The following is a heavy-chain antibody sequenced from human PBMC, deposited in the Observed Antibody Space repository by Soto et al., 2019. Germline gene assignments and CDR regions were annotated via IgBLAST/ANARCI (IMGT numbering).Heavy chain of an antibody. J-gene: IGHJ6*02. D-gene: IGHD3-9*01. CDR1: GSTFSNYW. CDR3: ARGFFDGYYYYGMDV. V-gene: IGHV3-7*03. Sequence: EVQLVESGGGLVQPGGSLRLSCAASGSTFSNYWTSWVRQGPGKGLEWVANINPDGSEKYYVDSVKGRFTVSRDNAKNSLYLQMNSLRAEDTAVYYCARGFFDGYYYYGMDVWGQGTTVTVSS. CDR2: INPDGSEK.